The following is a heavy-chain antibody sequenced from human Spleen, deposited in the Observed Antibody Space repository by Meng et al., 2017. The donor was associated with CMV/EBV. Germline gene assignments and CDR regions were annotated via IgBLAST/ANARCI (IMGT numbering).Heavy chain of an antibody. D-gene: IGHD6-25*01. Sequence: QGQLQESGPGLVQPSQTLSLTCTVSGGSINSGDYYWSWIRQPPGKGLEWIGYISYNGNSYYNSSLKSRVTISADTSKNQFSLNLGSVTAADTAVYYCARDRGSSGGCDFWGQGTLVTVSS. CDR2: ISYNGNS. CDR3: ARDRGSSGGCDF. J-gene: IGHJ4*02. V-gene: IGHV4-30-4*08. CDR1: GGSINSGDYY.